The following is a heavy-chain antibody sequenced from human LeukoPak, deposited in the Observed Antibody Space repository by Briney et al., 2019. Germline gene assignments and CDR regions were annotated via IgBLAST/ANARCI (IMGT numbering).Heavy chain of an antibody. D-gene: IGHD3-10*01. CDR3: ARNYGSGTNNWFDP. J-gene: IGHJ5*02. CDR1: GGSISSYY. Sequence: SETLSLTCTVFGGSISSYYWSWIRQPPGKGLEWIGYIYYSGSTNYNPSLKSRVTISVDTSKNQFSLKLSSVTAADTAVYYCARNYGSGTNNWFDPWGQGTLVTVSS. V-gene: IGHV4-59*08. CDR2: IYYSGST.